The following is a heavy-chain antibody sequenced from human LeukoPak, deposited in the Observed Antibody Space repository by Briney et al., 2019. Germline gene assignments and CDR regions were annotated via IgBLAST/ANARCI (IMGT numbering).Heavy chain of an antibody. CDR3: ARDVVGDYYFDY. V-gene: IGHV3-7*01. CDR2: IKQDGSEK. D-gene: IGHD1-26*01. Sequence: GGSLRLSCAASKFTFSSYWMSWVRQAPGKGLEWVAHIKQDGSEKYYVDSVKGRFTISRDNAKNSLSLQMNSLRVEDTAVYYCARDVVGDYYFDYWGQGTLVTVSS. CDR1: KFTFSSYW. J-gene: IGHJ4*02.